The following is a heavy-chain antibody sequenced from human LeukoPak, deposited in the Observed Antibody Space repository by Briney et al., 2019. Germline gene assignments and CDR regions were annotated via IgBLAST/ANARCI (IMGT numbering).Heavy chain of an antibody. J-gene: IGHJ3*02. Sequence: ASVKVSCKASGYTFTGYYIRWVRQAPGQGLEWMGWINPNSGGTNYAQRFQGRVTMTRDTSISTAYMELSRLRSDDTAVYYCARQSGSPRDAFDIWGQGTMVTVSS. CDR3: ARQSGSPRDAFDI. CDR2: INPNSGGT. V-gene: IGHV1-2*02. CDR1: GYTFTGYY.